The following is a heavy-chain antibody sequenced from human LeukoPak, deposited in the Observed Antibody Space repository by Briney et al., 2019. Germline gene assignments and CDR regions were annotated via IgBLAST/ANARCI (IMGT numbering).Heavy chain of an antibody. CDR1: GGSISSYY. CDR2: IYYSGST. J-gene: IGHJ6*02. V-gene: IGHV4-59*01. CDR3: ARDGPKGGMDV. Sequence: SETLSLTCTVSGGSISSYYWSWSRQPPGKGLEWIGYIYYSGSTNYNPSLKSRVTISVDTSKNQFSLKLSSVTAADTAVYYCARDGPKGGMDVWGQGTTVTVSS.